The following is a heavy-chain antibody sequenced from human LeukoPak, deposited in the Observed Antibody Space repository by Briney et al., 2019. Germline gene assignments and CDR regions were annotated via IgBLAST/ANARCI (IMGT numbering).Heavy chain of an antibody. CDR2: LNWNGDII. D-gene: IGHD3-10*01. J-gene: IGHJ6*01. V-gene: IGHV3-20*04. CDR3: ARGYGAGNYRRPFYGMDV. Sequence: GGSLRLSCAASGFTFNDYGMTWVRQAPGKGLEWVSGLNWNGDIIRYADYVKGRFTISRDNAKNSVYLQMDSLSDEDTAFYYCARGYGAGNYRRPFYGMDVWGQGTTVTVFS. CDR1: GFTFNDYG.